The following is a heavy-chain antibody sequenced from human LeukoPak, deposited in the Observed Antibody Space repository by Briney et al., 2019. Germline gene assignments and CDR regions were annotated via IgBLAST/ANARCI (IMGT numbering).Heavy chain of an antibody. CDR3: ARDLYGGRSDY. V-gene: IGHV3-7*01. J-gene: IGHJ4*02. CDR2: IKQDGSEK. D-gene: IGHD4-23*01. CDR1: GFTFSSYW. Sequence: GGSLRLSCAASGFTFSSYWMSWVRQAPGKGLEWVANIKQDGSEKYYVDSVKGRFTVSRDNAKNSLYLQMNSLRAEDTAVYYCARDLYGGRSDYWGQGTLVTVSS.